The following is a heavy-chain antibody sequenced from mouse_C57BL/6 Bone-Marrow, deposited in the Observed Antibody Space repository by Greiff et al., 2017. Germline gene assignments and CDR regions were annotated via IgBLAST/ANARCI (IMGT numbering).Heavy chain of an antibody. CDR2: IYPGYSDT. CDR1: GYTFTSYW. J-gene: IGHJ2*01. Sequence: EVQLQQSGTVLARPGASVKMSCKTSGYTFTSYWMHWVKQRPGKGLEWIGAIYPGYSDTSYPQKLKGKAKLTAVTSARTTYMELSSLTNEDSAVDYCTRSHGSLDYWGQGTTLTVSS. D-gene: IGHD1-1*01. V-gene: IGHV1-5*01. CDR3: TRSHGSLDY.